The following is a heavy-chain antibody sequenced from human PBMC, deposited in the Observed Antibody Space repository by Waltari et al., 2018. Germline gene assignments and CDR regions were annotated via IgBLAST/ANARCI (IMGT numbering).Heavy chain of an antibody. CDR3: ARGVNHYYDSSGYDY. J-gene: IGHJ4*02. D-gene: IGHD3-22*01. Sequence: QVQLQQWGAGLLKPSETLSLTCAVYGGSFSGYYWSWIRQPPGKGLEWIGEINHSVSTNYNPSLKSRVTISVDTSKNQFSLKLSSVTAADTAVYYCARGVNHYYDSSGYDYWGQGTLVTVSS. V-gene: IGHV4-34*01. CDR2: INHSVST. CDR1: GGSFSGYY.